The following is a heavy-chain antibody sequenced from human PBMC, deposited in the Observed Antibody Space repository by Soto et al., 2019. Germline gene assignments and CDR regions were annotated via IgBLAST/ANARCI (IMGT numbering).Heavy chain of an antibody. J-gene: IGHJ4*02. D-gene: IGHD6-19*01. CDR2: IYYSGST. CDR3: ARVYGSGWEIIFDY. V-gene: IGHV4-59*01. Sequence: SETLSLTCTVSGGSISSYYWSWIRQPPGKGLEWIGYIYYSGSTNYNPSLKSRVTISVDTSKNQFSLKLSSVTAADTAVYYCARVYGSGWEIIFDYWGQGTLVTVSS. CDR1: GGSISSYY.